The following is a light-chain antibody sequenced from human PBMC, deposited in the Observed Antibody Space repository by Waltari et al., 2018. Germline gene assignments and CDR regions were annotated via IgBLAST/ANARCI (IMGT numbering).Light chain of an antibody. CDR3: SSYISSSTLEL. J-gene: IGLJ2*01. Sequence: QSALTQPASVSGSPGQSITISCTGTSSDVGGSNSGSWYQQHPGKAPKLMIYDVSNRPSGVSNRFSGSKSGNTASLTISGLQAEDEADYYCSSYISSSTLELFGGGTSLTVL. CDR2: DVS. CDR1: SSDVGGSNS. V-gene: IGLV2-14*03.